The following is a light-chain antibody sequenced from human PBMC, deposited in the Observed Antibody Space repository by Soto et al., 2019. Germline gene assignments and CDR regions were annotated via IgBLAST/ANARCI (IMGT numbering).Light chain of an antibody. J-gene: IGLJ1*01. CDR2: EVN. CDR3: SSYSDTNICV. V-gene: IGLV2-8*01. CDR1: SSDVGGYNY. Sequence: QYALTQPPSASGSPGQSVTISCTGTSSDVGGYNYVSWFQQHPGKAPKLIIHEVNQRPSGVPDRFPGSKSGNTASLTVSGLQAEDEGTYYCSSYSDTNICVFGTGTKVTVL.